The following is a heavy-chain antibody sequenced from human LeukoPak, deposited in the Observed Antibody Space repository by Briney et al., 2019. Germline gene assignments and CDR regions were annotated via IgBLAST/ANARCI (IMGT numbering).Heavy chain of an antibody. CDR2: IYYSGNT. CDR1: GGSIRSCY. V-gene: IGHV4-59*01. D-gene: IGHD2-15*01. CDR3: ARDYCSGSSCYPDNGFDP. J-gene: IGHJ5*02. Sequence: SETLSLTCTVSGGSIRSCYWSWIREPPGKGVEWIGYIYYSGNTNYNPSLKSRVTISVDTSKNQFSLKLKSVTAADTAVYYCARDYCSGSSCYPDNGFDPWGQGTLVTVSS.